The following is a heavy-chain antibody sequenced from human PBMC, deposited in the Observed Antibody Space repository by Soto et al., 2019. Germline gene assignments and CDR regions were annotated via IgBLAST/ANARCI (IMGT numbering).Heavy chain of an antibody. CDR1: GGTFSSYT. V-gene: IGHV1-69*02. D-gene: IGHD6-13*01. CDR3: ARVQYSSSWYYFDY. Sequence: QVQLVQSGAEVKKPGSSVKVSCKASGGTFSSYTISWVRQAPGQGLEWMGRIIPILGIANYAQKFQGRVTITADKSTSTAYMELSSLRSEDTAVYYCARVQYSSSWYYFDYWGQGTLVTVSS. CDR2: IIPILGIA. J-gene: IGHJ4*02.